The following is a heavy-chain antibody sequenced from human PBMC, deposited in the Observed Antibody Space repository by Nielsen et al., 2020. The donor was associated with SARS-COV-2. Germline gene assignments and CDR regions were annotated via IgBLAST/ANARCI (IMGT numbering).Heavy chain of an antibody. J-gene: IGHJ6*03. D-gene: IGHD3-3*01. CDR3: ARWPGDIERITIFGANYYMDV. CDR1: GFTFSSYA. Sequence: GESLKISCASSGFTFSSYAMSWVRQAPGKGLEWVSSIRSSSSYIYYADSVKGRFTISRDNSKNTLYLQMNSLRAEDTAVYYCARWPGDIERITIFGANYYMDVWGKGTTVTVSS. V-gene: IGHV3-21*01. CDR2: IRSSSSYI.